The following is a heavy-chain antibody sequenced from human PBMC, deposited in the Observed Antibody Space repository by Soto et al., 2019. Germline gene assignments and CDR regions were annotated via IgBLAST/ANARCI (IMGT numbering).Heavy chain of an antibody. Sequence: ESQAISCEVYRYLLPIYHISLVLQLPGKGLEWVRTIDPSDSRTKYRPSTRARITVSANKSTNTAYLEWSRLKASDSAMYYCARQAFNGDFAYWGQGTQVTVSS. D-gene: IGHD2-8*01. CDR2: IDPSDSRT. J-gene: IGHJ4*02. V-gene: IGHV5-10-1*01. CDR3: ARQAFNGDFAY. CDR1: RYLLPIYH.